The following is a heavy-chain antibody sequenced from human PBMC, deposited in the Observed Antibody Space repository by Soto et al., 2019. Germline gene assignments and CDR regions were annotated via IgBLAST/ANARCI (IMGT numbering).Heavy chain of an antibody. CDR3: ARVGAIGTNCTNGVCYTYYGMDV. Sequence: ASVKVSCKASGYTFTSYGISWVRQAPGQGLEWMGWISAYNGNTNYAQKLQGRVTMTTDTSTSTAYMELRSLRSDDTAVYYCARVGAIGTNCTNGVCYTYYGMDVWGQGTTVTVSS. V-gene: IGHV1-18*01. CDR1: GYTFTSYG. J-gene: IGHJ6*02. CDR2: ISAYNGNT. D-gene: IGHD2-8*01.